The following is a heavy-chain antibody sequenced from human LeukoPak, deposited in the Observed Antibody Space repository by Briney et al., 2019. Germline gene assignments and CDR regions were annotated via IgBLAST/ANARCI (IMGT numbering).Heavy chain of an antibody. CDR3: ARANWGFHFDY. V-gene: IGHV4-34*01. CDR1: GGSFSGYY. D-gene: IGHD7-27*01. Sequence: SETLSLTCAVYGGSFSGYYWSWIRQPPGKGLEWIGYIYHSGSTYYNPSLKSRVTISVDRSKNQFSLKLSSVTAADTAVYYCARANWGFHFDYWGQGTLVTVSS. CDR2: IYHSGST. J-gene: IGHJ4*02.